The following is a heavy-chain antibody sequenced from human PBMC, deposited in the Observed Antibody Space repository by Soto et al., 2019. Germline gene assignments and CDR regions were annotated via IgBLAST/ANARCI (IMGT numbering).Heavy chain of an antibody. Sequence: LRLSCAASGFTFSNYVMSWVRQAPGKGLEWVSGISGSSDRTYYADSVKGRFTISRDNSRNTLSLQMNSLRAEDTAIYYCAKDLPLTYDSSGYFPPPDDAFDIWGQGTMVTVSS. CDR1: GFTFSNYV. CDR3: AKDLPLTYDSSGYFPPPDDAFDI. V-gene: IGHV3-23*01. J-gene: IGHJ3*02. CDR2: ISGSSDRT. D-gene: IGHD3-22*01.